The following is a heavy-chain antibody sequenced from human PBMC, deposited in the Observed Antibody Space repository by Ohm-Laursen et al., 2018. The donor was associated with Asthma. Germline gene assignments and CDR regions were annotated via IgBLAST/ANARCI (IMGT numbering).Heavy chain of an antibody. CDR3: ARGSFDEYGDYPSDS. CDR1: GFTFSFYT. V-gene: IGHV3-48*02. Sequence: SLRLSCTASGFTFSFYTMNWVRQAPGKGLEWISNINGDGATIYYADSVKGRFTISRDNAKNSVYLQMNSLREEDTAVYFCARGSFDEYGDYPSDSWGQGALVTVSS. J-gene: IGHJ4*02. CDR2: INGDGATI. D-gene: IGHD4-17*01.